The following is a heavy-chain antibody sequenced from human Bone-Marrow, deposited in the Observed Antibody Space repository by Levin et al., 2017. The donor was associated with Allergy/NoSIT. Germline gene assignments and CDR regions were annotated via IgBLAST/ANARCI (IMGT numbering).Heavy chain of an antibody. J-gene: IGHJ4*02. D-gene: IGHD3-22*01. V-gene: IGHV1-69*13. CDR2: IIPILGTA. CDR3: ARLFGYDTSGYYLIAFDQ. Sequence: ASVKVSCKASGVTFSGYAISWVRQAPGQGLEWMGGIIPILGTANYAQKFQGRVTITADESTRTAYMELSSLRSEDTAVYYCARLFGYDTSGYYLIAFDQWGQGTLVTVSS. CDR1: GVTFSGYA.